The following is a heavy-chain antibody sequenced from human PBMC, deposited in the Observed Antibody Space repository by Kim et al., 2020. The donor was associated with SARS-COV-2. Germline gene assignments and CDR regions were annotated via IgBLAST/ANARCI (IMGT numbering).Heavy chain of an antibody. J-gene: IGHJ5*02. CDR2: INPNSGGT. D-gene: IGHD6-13*01. Sequence: ASVKVSCKASGYTFTGYYMHWVRQAPGQGLEWMGRINPNSGGTNYAQKFQGRVTMTRDTSISTAYMELSRLRSDDTAVYYCARDPVTIVAAAGLYNWFDPWGQGTLVTVSS. V-gene: IGHV1-2*06. CDR3: ARDPVTIVAAAGLYNWFDP. CDR1: GYTFTGYY.